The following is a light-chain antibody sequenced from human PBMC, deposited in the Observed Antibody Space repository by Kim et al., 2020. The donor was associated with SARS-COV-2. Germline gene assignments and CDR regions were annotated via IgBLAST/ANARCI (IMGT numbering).Light chain of an antibody. V-gene: IGLV2-23*01. CDR3: CSYAGSSSYV. J-gene: IGLJ1*01. CDR2: EGD. CDR1: STDVGKYNL. Sequence: GQSITISCTGTSTDVGKYNLVSWYQHHPGQAPKLMIYEGDKRPSGVSNRFSGSKSGNTASLTISGLQAEDEVDYYCCSYAGSSSYVFGTGTKVTVL.